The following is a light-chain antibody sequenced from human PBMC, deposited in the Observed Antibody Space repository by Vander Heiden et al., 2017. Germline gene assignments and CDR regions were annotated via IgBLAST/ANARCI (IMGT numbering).Light chain of an antibody. V-gene: IGLV2-8*01. Sequence: QSALTQPPSASASPGQSVTISCSGTSNDIGGYNFVSWYQQHPGKAPKLILFEVTKRPSGVPDRFSGSKSGYTASLTVSGLQAVDEADYYCSSYGGPANFVVFGGGTKLTVL. CDR1: SNDIGGYNF. J-gene: IGLJ2*01. CDR3: SSYGGPANFVV. CDR2: EVT.